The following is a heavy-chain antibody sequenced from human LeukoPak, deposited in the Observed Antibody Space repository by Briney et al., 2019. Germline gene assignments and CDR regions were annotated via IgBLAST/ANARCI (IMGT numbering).Heavy chain of an antibody. J-gene: IGHJ5*02. V-gene: IGHV3-30*03. CDR2: ISYDGSNK. CDR3: AWGDDYSNNNVANWFDL. D-gene: IGHD4-11*01. CDR1: GFTFSSYG. Sequence: GGSLRLSCAASGFTFSSYGMHWVRQAPGKGLEWVAVISYDGSNKYYANSVKGRFTISRDNSENTLYLQMNSLRAEDTAVYYCAWGDDYSNNNVANWFDLWGQGTLVTVSS.